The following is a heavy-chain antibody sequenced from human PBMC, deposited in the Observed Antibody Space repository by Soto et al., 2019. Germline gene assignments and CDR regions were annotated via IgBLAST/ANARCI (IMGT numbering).Heavy chain of an antibody. J-gene: IGHJ3*02. D-gene: IGHD2-15*01. CDR3: ARRGPLVGIVVVVAADAFDI. CDR2: IYYSGST. V-gene: IGHV4-39*01. CDR1: GGSISSSSYY. Sequence: SETLSLTCTVSGGSISSSSYYWGWIRQPPGKGLEWIGSIYYSGSTYYNPSLKSRVTISVDTSKNQFSLKLSSVTAADTAVYYCARRGPLVGIVVVVAADAFDIWGQGTMVTVSS.